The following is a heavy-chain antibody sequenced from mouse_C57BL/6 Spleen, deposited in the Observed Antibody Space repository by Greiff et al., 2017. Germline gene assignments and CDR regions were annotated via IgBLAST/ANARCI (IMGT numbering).Heavy chain of an antibody. Sequence: VQLQQSGPELVKPGASVKISCKASGYTFTDYYMNWVKQSHGKSLEWIGDINPNNGGTSYNQKFKGKATLTVDKSSSTAYMELRSLTSEESAVYYCARSVDYAWYFDVWGTGTTVTVSS. CDR3: ARSVDYAWYFDV. V-gene: IGHV1-26*01. CDR1: GYTFTDYY. D-gene: IGHD2-4*01. J-gene: IGHJ1*03. CDR2: INPNNGGT.